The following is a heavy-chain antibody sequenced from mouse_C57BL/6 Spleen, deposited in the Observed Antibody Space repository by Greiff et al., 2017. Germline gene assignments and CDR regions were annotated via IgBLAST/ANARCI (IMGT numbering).Heavy chain of an antibody. V-gene: IGHV1-55*01. D-gene: IGHD1-1*01. CDR3: ARRGYYGAYAMDY. CDR1: GYTFTSYW. CDR2: NYPGSGST. Sequence: QVQLQQPGAELVKPGASVKMSCKASGYTFTSYWITWVKQRPGQGLEWIGDNYPGSGSTNYNEKFKSKATLTVDTSSSTAYMQLSSLTSEDSAVYYCARRGYYGAYAMDYWGQGTSVTVSS. J-gene: IGHJ4*01.